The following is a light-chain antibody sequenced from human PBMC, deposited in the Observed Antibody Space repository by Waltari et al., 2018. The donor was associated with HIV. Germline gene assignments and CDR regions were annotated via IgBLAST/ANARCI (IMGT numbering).Light chain of an antibody. CDR2: GND. V-gene: IGLV1-44*01. Sequence: QSVLTQPPSASGTPGQRVTISCSGSRSKIGSNPVNWYQHLPGTAPKLLIYGNDQRPSGVPDRFSASKSGTSASLAISGLQSEDEADYYCAAWDDSLNGGVFGGGTKLTVL. J-gene: IGLJ3*02. CDR1: RSKIGSNP. CDR3: AAWDDSLNGGV.